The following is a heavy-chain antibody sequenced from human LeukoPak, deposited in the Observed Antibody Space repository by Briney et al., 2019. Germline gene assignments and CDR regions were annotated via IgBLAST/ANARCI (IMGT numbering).Heavy chain of an antibody. CDR1: GGSITSGSYY. CDR2: IYTSVST. J-gene: IGHJ4*02. V-gene: IGHV4-61*02. D-gene: IGHD4-17*01. Sequence: SQTLSLTCTVSGGSITSGSYYWSWIRQPAGKGLEWIGRIYTSVSTDYNPSLKSRVTISVDTSKNQFSLRLSSVTAADTAVYCCARDYGYPTYYFDYWGQGTLVTVSS. CDR3: ARDYGYPTYYFDY.